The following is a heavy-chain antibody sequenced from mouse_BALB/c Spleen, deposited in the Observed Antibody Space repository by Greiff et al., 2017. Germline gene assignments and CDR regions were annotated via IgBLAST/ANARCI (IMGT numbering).Heavy chain of an antibody. D-gene: IGHD4-1*01. CDR1: GYAFTNYL. V-gene: IGHV1-54*01. Sequence: QVQLKESGAELVRPGTSVKVSCKASGYAFTNYLIEWVKQRPGQGLEWIGVINPGSGGTNYNEKFKGKATLTADKSSSTAYMQLSSLTSDDSAVYFCARSGTDWYFDVWGAGTTVTVSS. J-gene: IGHJ1*01. CDR3: ARSGTDWYFDV. CDR2: INPGSGGT.